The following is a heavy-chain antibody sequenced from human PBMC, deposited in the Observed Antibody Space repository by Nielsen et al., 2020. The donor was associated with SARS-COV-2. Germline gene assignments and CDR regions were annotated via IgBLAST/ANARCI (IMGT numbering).Heavy chain of an antibody. J-gene: IGHJ4*02. CDR3: ARRPGHYFDSGGYFYSYYFDY. V-gene: IGHV4-59*08. CDR1: GGSISSYY. Sequence: GSLRLSCTVSGGSISSYYWSWIRQPPGKGLEWVGSIYYSGSTFYSPSLKSRVTISEDPSKNQFSLKLSAVTAADTAVYYCARRPGHYFDSGGYFYSYYFDYWGQGILVTVSS. D-gene: IGHD3-22*01. CDR2: IYYSGST.